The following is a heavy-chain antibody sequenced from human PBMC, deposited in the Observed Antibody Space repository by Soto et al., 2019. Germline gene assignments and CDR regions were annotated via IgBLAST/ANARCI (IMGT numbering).Heavy chain of an antibody. J-gene: IGHJ4*02. CDR1: GFTFSTYA. D-gene: IGHD3-10*01. CDR3: AKQRAGYGSGSDTFYFDF. CDR2: LSGSGGTT. Sequence: EVQLLVSGGGLVQPGGSLRLSCSTSGFTFSTYAMNWVRQAPGKGLEWVSALSGSGGTTYYADSVRGRFTISRDNSKNPLFLQMSSLGAEDTALYYCAKQRAGYGSGSDTFYFDFWGQGTLVTVSS. V-gene: IGHV3-23*01.